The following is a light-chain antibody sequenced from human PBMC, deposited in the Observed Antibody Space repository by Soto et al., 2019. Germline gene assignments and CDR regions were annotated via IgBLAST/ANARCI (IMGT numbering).Light chain of an antibody. V-gene: IGLV1-40*01. Sequence: QSVLTQPPSVSGAPGQRVTISCTGSSSNIGAGYGVHWYQQLPGTAPKLLIYGNNNRPSRVPDRFSGSKSGTSASLAITGLQAEDEADYYCQSYDSSLSGSRVVFGGGTKVTVL. CDR3: QSYDSSLSGSRVV. CDR1: SSNIGAGYG. J-gene: IGLJ2*01. CDR2: GNN.